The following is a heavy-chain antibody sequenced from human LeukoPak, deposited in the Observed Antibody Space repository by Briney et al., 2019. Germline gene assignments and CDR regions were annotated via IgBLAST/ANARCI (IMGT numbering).Heavy chain of an antibody. Sequence: GGPLRLSCAASGFPDNSHYMICLPQAPGKGLEGVSAISGSSSSTHYADSVKGRFTISRDNSKNTLYLQMNSLRAADTAVYYCAKAKLVGPSAFDIWGQRTMVTVSS. CDR3: AKAKLVGPSAFDI. CDR1: GFPDNSHY. CDR2: ISGSSSST. V-gene: IGHV3-23*01. J-gene: IGHJ3*02.